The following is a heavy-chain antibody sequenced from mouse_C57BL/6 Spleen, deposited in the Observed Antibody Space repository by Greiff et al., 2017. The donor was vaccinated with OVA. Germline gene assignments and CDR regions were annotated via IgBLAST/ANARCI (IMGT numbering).Heavy chain of an antibody. J-gene: IGHJ2*01. D-gene: IGHD1-1*01. V-gene: IGHV1-26*01. CDR3: GITTVVGFDY. CDR1: GYTFTDYY. Sequence: EVQLQQSGPELVKPGASVKISCKASGYTFTDYYMNWVKQSHGKSLEWIGDINPNNGGTSYNQKFKGKATLTVDKSSSTAYMELRSLTSEDSAVYYCGITTVVGFDYWGQGTTLTVSS. CDR2: INPNNGGT.